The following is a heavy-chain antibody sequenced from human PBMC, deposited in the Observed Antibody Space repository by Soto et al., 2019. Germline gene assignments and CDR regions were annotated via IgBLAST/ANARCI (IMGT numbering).Heavy chain of an antibody. CDR2: MDGSGGTT. Sequence: LQSGGGLVQPGGSLTLSCAASGFPFSSTDMTWVRQAPGKGLDWVSTMDGSGGTTYYADSVKGRFTISRDNSMNTVYLQMNSVRADNTALYYCAKNSGWFKTWGQGALVTVSS. V-gene: IGHV3-23*01. D-gene: IGHD3-10*01. CDR1: GFPFSSTD. CDR3: AKNSGWFKT. J-gene: IGHJ5*02.